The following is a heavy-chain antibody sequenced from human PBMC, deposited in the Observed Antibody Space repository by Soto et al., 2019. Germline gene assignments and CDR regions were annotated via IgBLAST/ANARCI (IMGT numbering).Heavy chain of an antibody. CDR3: AKRPLILPDGEFDH. CDR2: IRGSGDGT. V-gene: IGHV3-23*01. J-gene: IGHJ4*02. D-gene: IGHD2-2*01. CDR1: GFTFSNYA. Sequence: QPGGSLRLSCAASGFTFSNYAMSWVRQAPGKGLEWVSTIRGSGDGTFYADSVKGRFTISRDNSKNTLYLLLNNLRAEDTAVYYCAKRPLILPDGEFDHWGQGSLVTVCS.